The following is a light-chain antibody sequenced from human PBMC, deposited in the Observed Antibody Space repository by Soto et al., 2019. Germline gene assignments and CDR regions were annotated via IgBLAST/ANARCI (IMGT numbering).Light chain of an antibody. CDR2: DVS. J-gene: IGLJ1*01. CDR1: SSDIGAYNY. V-gene: IGLV2-14*03. CDR3: YSYTTTSTDV. Sequence: QSALTQPASVSGSPGQSITISCTGTSSDIGAYNYVSWYQQHPPKAPKLMIYDVSNRPSGVSSRFSGSKSGNTASLTISVLQAEDEADYYCYSYTTTSTDVFGTGTKLTVL.